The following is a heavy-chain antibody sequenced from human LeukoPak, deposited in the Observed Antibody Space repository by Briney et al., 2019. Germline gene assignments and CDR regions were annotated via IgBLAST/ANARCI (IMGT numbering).Heavy chain of an antibody. CDR3: ARAPMIVVVFPPRLDF. V-gene: IGHV1-2*02. CDR1: GSTFPRYY. J-gene: IGHJ4*02. D-gene: IGHD3-22*01. CDR2: INPNTGGT. Sequence: ASVKVSCKTSGSTFPRYYMHWVRQAPGQGLEWMGWINPNTGGTNYAQKFQGRVTMTSDTSISTAYMELSSLRSDDTAMYYCARAPMIVVVFPPRLDFWGQGTLVTVSS.